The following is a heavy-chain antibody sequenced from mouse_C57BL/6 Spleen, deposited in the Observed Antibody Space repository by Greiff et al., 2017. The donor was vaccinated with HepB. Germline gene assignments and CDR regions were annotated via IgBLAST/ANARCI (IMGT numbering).Heavy chain of an antibody. CDR3: ARWLRYYFDY. V-gene: IGHV1-69*01. CDR1: GYTFTSYW. CDR2: IDPSDSYT. D-gene: IGHD2-2*01. J-gene: IGHJ2*01. Sequence: VQLQQSGAELVMPGASVKLSCKASGYTFTSYWMHWVKQRPGQGLEWIGEIDPSDSYTNYNQKFKGKSTLTVDKSSSTAYMQLSSLTSEDSAVYYCARWLRYYFDYWGQGTTLTVSS.